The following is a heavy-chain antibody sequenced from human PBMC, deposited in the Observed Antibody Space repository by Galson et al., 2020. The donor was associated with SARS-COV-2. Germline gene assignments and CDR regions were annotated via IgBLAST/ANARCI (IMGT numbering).Heavy chain of an antibody. Sequence: SETLSLTCTVSGGSISSSRYYWGWIRQPPGKGLEWIGSIYYSGSTYYNPSLKSRVTISVETSKNQFSLRVSSVTAADTAVYYCARGFDWFDPWGQGTLVTVSS. CDR1: GGSISSSRYY. CDR2: IYYSGST. CDR3: ARGFDWFDP. J-gene: IGHJ5*02. V-gene: IGHV4-39*07.